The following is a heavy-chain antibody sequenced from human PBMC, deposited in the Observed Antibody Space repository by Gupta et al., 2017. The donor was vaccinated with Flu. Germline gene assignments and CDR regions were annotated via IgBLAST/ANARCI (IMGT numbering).Heavy chain of an antibody. CDR3: AREKYCSTASCYRWFDP. V-gene: IGHV1-2*06. CDR1: GCTFTADY. Sequence: QVQLVQSGAEVRKTAASVKASCKAAGCTFTADYIDWVRQAPGQGLEWMGRINPHSGSTNYEQKFQGRVIMTMDTSISTVYMDLSRLRSDDTAVYYCAREKYCSTASCYRWFDPWGQGTLVTVSS. D-gene: IGHD2-2*02. CDR2: INPHSGST. J-gene: IGHJ5*02.